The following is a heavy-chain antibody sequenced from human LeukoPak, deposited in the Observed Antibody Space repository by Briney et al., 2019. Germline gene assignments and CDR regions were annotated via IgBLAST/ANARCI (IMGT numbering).Heavy chain of an antibody. V-gene: IGHV1-3*01. CDR1: GYTFTSFA. CDR3: ARDGLVVVPVAMEYRNWFDP. J-gene: IGHJ5*02. Sequence: ASGKVSCKASGYTFTSFAMHWVRQAPGQRLEWMGWINADNGYTKYSQKFQGRLTITRDTSASTAYMELSSLRSEDTAVYYCARDGLVVVPVAMEYRNWFDPWGQGTLVTVSS. CDR2: INADNGYT. D-gene: IGHD2-2*01.